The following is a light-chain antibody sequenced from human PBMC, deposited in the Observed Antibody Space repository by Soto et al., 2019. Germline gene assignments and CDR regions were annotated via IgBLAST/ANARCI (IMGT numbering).Light chain of an antibody. J-gene: IGKJ5*01. CDR2: EAS. Sequence: DIQLTQSPSLLSASVGDRVTITCRASHDISTYLAWYQQKPGKAPKLMIYEASTLQSGVPPRFSGSGSGTEFTLTISGLLPEDFATYHCQQLNTLPFTFGQGTRLEIK. CDR3: QQLNTLPFT. CDR1: HDISTY. V-gene: IGKV1-9*01.